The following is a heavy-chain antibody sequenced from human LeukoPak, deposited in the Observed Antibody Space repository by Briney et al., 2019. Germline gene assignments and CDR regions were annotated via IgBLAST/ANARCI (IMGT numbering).Heavy chain of an antibody. J-gene: IGHJ6*03. D-gene: IGHD6-13*01. CDR3: ARAGRPWDPTVAAAGTGDYYYYMDV. CDR2: TRNKANSYTT. CDR1: GFTFSDHY. V-gene: IGHV3-72*01. Sequence: GGSLRLSCAASGFTFSDHYMDWVRQAPGKGLEWVGRTRNKANSYTTEYAASVKGRFTISRDDSKNSLYLQMNSLRAEDTALYYCARAGRPWDPTVAAAGTGDYYYYMDVWGKGTTVTVSS.